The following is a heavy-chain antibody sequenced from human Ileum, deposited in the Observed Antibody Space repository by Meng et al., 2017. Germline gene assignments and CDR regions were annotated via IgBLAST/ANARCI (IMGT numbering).Heavy chain of an antibody. J-gene: IGHJ4*02. CDR2: TYYRSKWFN. Sequence: DQLTHAGPGLVKPSQTLSLTCAISGDSVSSNSAAWNWIRQSPSRGLEWLGRTYYRSKWFNEYAVSVKSRITINPDTSENQFSLQLNSVTPEDAAVYYCARGGGSYYHFDYWGQGTLVTVSS. D-gene: IGHD1-26*01. CDR1: GDSVSSNSAA. CDR3: ARGGGSYYHFDY. V-gene: IGHV6-1*01.